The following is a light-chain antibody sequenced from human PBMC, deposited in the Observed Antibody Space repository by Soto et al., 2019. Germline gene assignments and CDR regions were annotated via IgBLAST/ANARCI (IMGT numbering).Light chain of an antibody. Sequence: EIVMTQSLDTLPVSPGERATLSCRASQSVSSNLAWYQQKPGQAPRLLIYGASTRATGIPARFSGSGSGTEFTLTISSLQSEDFAVYYCQQYNNWPPTTFGQGTRLEIK. CDR1: QSVSSN. CDR3: QQYNNWPPTT. V-gene: IGKV3-15*01. J-gene: IGKJ5*01. CDR2: GAS.